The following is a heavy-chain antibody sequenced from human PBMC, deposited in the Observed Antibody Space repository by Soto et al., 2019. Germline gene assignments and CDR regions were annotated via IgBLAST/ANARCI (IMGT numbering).Heavy chain of an antibody. CDR2: ISSSSSTI. Sequence: EVQLVESGGGLVQPGGSLRLSCAASGFTFSSYSMNWVRQAPGKGLEWVSYISSSSSTIYYADSVKGRFTISRDNAKNSLYLQMNSLRDEDTAVYYCARGEGDYVWGSYRTYNWFDPWGQGTLLTVSS. D-gene: IGHD3-16*02. V-gene: IGHV3-48*02. CDR1: GFTFSSYS. CDR3: ARGEGDYVWGSYRTYNWFDP. J-gene: IGHJ5*02.